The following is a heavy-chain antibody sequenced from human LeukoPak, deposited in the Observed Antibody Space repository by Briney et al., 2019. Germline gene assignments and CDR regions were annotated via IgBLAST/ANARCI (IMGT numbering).Heavy chain of an antibody. J-gene: IGHJ4*02. CDR2: ISSSSSYI. V-gene: IGHV3-21*01. Sequence: GGSLRLSCAASGFTFSSYSMNWVRQAPGKGLEWVSSISSSSSYIYYADSEKGRFTISRDNAKNSLYLQMNSLRAEDTAVYYCARDRTDCGGDCYLATLDYWGQGTLVTVSS. CDR3: ARDRTDCGGDCYLATLDY. D-gene: IGHD2-21*02. CDR1: GFTFSSYS.